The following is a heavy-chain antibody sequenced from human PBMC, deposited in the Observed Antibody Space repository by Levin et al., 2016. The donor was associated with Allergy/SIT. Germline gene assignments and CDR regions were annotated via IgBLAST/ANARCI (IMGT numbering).Heavy chain of an antibody. CDR2: IYYSGST. Sequence: SETLSLTCTVSGGSISSYYWSWIRQPPGKGLEWIGYIYYSGSTNYNPSLKSRVTISVDTSKNQFSLKLSSVTAADTAVYYCARLYSSSWYGFYGMDIWGQGTTVTVSS. CDR3: ARLYSSSWYGFYGMDI. D-gene: IGHD6-13*01. V-gene: IGHV4-59*08. J-gene: IGHJ6*02. CDR1: GGSISSYY.